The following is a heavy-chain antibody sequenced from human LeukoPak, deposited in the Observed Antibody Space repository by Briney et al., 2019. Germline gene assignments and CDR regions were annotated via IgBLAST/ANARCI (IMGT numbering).Heavy chain of an antibody. D-gene: IGHD6-19*01. CDR2: ISSSGSTI. V-gene: IGHV3-48*03. Sequence: GGSLRLSCVASGFTFSSYEMNWVRQAPGKGLEWVSYISSSGSTIYYSDSVKGRFTISRDNAKNSLYLQMNSLRAEDTALYYCAAGDRNGWYFDYWGQGTLVTVSS. CDR3: AAGDRNGWYFDY. CDR1: GFTFSSYE. J-gene: IGHJ4*02.